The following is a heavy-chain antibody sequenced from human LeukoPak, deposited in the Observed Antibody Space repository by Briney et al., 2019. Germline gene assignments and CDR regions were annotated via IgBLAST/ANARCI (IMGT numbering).Heavy chain of an antibody. CDR3: ARVMYGGISYSVDY. CDR2: ISISSTTI. Sequence: GGSLRLSCLASGFTFSGYSMNWVRQAPGKGLEWVSYISISSTTINYADSVKGRFTISRDNAKNSLSLQMNSLRDEDTAVYYCARVMYGGISYSVDYWGQGTLVTVS. V-gene: IGHV3-48*02. D-gene: IGHD1-26*01. CDR1: GFTFSGYS. J-gene: IGHJ4*02.